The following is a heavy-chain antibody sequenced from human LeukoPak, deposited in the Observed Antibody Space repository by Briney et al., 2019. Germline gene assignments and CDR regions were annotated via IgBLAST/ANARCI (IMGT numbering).Heavy chain of an antibody. J-gene: IGHJ6*03. CDR1: GGSISSSSYY. V-gene: IGHV4-39*02. D-gene: IGHD3-9*01. CDR2: IYYSGST. CDR3: ARERVLRYFDRPAPGYYYMDV. Sequence: SETLSLTCTVSGGSISSSSYYWGWIRQPPGKGLEWIGSIYYSGSTYYNPSLKSRVTISVDTSKNQFSLKMSSVTAADTAVYYCARERVLRYFDRPAPGYYYMDVWGKGTTVTVSS.